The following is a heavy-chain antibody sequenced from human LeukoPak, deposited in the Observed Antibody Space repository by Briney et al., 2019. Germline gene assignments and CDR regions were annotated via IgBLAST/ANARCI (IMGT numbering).Heavy chain of an antibody. J-gene: IGHJ3*02. CDR2: INPNSGGT. CDR1: GYTFTGYY. CDR3: ASSSGYSDAFDI. V-gene: IGHV1-2*06. D-gene: IGHD3-3*01. Sequence: ASVTVSCKASGYTFTGYYMHWVRQAPGQGLEWMGRINPNSGGTNYAQKFQGRVTMTRDTSISTAYMELSRLRSDDTAVYYCASSSGYSDAFDIWGQGTMVTVSS.